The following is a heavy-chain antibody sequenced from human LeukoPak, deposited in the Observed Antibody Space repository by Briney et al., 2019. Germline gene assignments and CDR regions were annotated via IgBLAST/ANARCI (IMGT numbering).Heavy chain of an antibody. CDR3: ARGVLLAVAGRPGWFDP. Sequence: ASVKVSCKASGYTFTSYYMHWVRQAPGQGLEWMGIINPSGGSTSYAQKFQGRVTMTRDTSTSTVYMELSSLRSEDTAVYYCARGVLLAVAGRPGWFDPWGQGTLVTVSS. CDR1: GYTFTSYY. J-gene: IGHJ5*02. V-gene: IGHV1-46*01. CDR2: INPSGGST. D-gene: IGHD6-19*01.